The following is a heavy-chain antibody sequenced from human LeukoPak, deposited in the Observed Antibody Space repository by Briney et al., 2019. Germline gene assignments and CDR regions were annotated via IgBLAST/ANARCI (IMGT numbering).Heavy chain of an antibody. CDR3: ARGRRILGGPENAGDFFDF. CDR2: INPNSGAT. V-gene: IGHV1-2*02. J-gene: IGHJ4*01. D-gene: IGHD3-16*01. CDR1: GYTLTYYY. Sequence: GASVKVSCKASGYTLTYYYLHWVRQAPGQGLKWMGGINPNSGATHYAQSFQARVTMTRDTSIASSYMELTGLESDDTAVYYCARGRRILGGPENAGDFFDFWGQGSLVTVSS.